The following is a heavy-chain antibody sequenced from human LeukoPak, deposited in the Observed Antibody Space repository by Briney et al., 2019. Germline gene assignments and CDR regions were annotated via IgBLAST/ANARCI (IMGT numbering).Heavy chain of an antibody. Sequence: SETLSLTCTVSGGSISSSGYYWGWIRQPPGKGLEWIESIYYSGSTYYNPSLKSRVTISVDTSKNQLSLKLSSLTAADTAVYYCARHEYSGSYYGLSWFDPWGQGTLVTVSS. CDR3: ARHEYSGSYYGLSWFDP. CDR2: IYYSGST. D-gene: IGHD1-26*01. V-gene: IGHV4-39*01. J-gene: IGHJ5*02. CDR1: GGSISSSGYY.